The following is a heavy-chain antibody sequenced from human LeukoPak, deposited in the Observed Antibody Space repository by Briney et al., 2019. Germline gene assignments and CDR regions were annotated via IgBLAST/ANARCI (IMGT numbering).Heavy chain of an antibody. Sequence: SETLSLTCTVSGGSITSYYWSWIRQPPGKGLESIGYIYYSGSTNYNPSLKSRVTISVDTSKNQVSLKLSSVTAADTAVYYCAKDGYYDSSGYNRDAFDIWGQGTMATVSS. CDR2: IYYSGST. V-gene: IGHV4-59*01. D-gene: IGHD3-22*01. J-gene: IGHJ3*02. CDR1: GGSITSYY. CDR3: AKDGYYDSSGYNRDAFDI.